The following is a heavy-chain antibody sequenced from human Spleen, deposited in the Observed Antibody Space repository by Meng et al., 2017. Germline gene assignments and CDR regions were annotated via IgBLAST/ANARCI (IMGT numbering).Heavy chain of an antibody. J-gene: IGHJ4*02. V-gene: IGHV3-7*01. Sequence: GESLKISCAASGFTFTTYWMTWVRQAPGKGLEWVANINQDGSKKYYVDSVEGRFTISRDNAKNSLYLQMNSLRAEDTAVYSCAKDETWSYDNWGQGTLVTVSS. CDR3: AKDETWSYDN. CDR1: GFTFTTYW. CDR2: INQDGSKK. D-gene: IGHD1-26*01.